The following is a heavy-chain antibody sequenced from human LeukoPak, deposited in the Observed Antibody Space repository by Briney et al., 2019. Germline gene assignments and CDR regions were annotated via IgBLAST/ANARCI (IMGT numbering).Heavy chain of an antibody. Sequence: ASVKVSCKASGYTFTGYYMHWVRQAPGQGLEWMGWINPNSGGTNYAQKFQGRVTMTRDTSISTAYMELSRLRSDDTAVYYCAREPLLYCSSTSCYWRDAFDIWGQGTMVTVSS. CDR1: GYTFTGYY. D-gene: IGHD2-2*01. J-gene: IGHJ3*02. CDR3: AREPLLYCSSTSCYWRDAFDI. CDR2: INPNSGGT. V-gene: IGHV1-2*02.